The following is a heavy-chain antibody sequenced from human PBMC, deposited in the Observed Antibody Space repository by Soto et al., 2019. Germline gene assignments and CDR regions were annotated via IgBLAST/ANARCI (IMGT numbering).Heavy chain of an antibody. CDR3: AKGRGEMNWVNYYGLDV. CDR2: ITYEGSQI. Sequence: QVQLVESGGGVVQPGRSLRLSCAASGFTFPRFGMHWVRQAPGKGLEWVALITYEGSQISYADAVKGRFTISRDNGDNTLSLQMDNLRTEDTATYFCAKGRGEMNWVNYYGLDVWGQGTTVTVSS. V-gene: IGHV3-30*18. J-gene: IGHJ6*02. CDR1: GFTFPRFG. D-gene: IGHD7-27*01.